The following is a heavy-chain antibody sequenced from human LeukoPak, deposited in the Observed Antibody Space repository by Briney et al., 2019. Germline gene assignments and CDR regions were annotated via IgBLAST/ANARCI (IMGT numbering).Heavy chain of an antibody. CDR3: AKEKSVYVFWGVFFYYFDY. D-gene: IGHD3-3*01. Sequence: GGSLRLSCAASGFTFSSYAMSWVRQAPGKGLEWVSAISGSGGSTYYADSVKGRFTISRDNSKNTLYLQMNSLRAEDTAVYYCAKEKSVYVFWGVFFYYFDYGAQEPLATVSS. CDR2: ISGSGGST. J-gene: IGHJ4*02. CDR1: GFTFSSYA. V-gene: IGHV3-23*01.